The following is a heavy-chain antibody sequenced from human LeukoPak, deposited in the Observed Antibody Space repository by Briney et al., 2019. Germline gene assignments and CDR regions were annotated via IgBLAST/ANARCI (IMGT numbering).Heavy chain of an antibody. D-gene: IGHD6-19*01. CDR3: AKVRPPPGSGWYGGDDS. J-gene: IGHJ4*02. CDR2: IKISGYA. Sequence: PGGSLRLSCTASGFTFNNYVMSWVRQAPEKGLEWVSSIKISGYADYADSVKGRFTISRDNSKNTLYLQMNSLRVEDTAVYYCAKVRPPPGSGWYGGDDSWGQGTLVTVSS. CDR1: GFTFNNYV. V-gene: IGHV3-23*01.